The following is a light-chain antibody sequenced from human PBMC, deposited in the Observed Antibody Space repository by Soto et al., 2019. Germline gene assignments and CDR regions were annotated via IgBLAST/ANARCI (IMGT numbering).Light chain of an antibody. V-gene: IGKV1-5*03. CDR3: QQSNTYFSLT. Sequence: DILMTQSPSFLSASVGDIVTITCRASQSISTWVAWYQQKPGKAPKLLIYKTSSLESGVPSRFRGSGSGTEFTLPISGLQLEDFASYSCQQSNTYFSLTFGGWPKVDIK. CDR1: QSISTW. CDR2: KTS. J-gene: IGKJ4*01.